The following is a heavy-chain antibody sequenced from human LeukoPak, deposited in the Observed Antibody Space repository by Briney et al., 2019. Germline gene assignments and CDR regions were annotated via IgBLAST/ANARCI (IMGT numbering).Heavy chain of an antibody. V-gene: IGHV3-64D*09. J-gene: IGHJ4*02. CDR3: VKRGSYSKYALDY. D-gene: IGHD4-11*01. Sequence: GGSLRLSCSASGFTFSSYAMHWVRQAPGKGLECVSSINKYGSSTYYADSVKDRFTVSRDNSKNTLYLQMSSLTAEDTAVYYCVKRGSYSKYALDYWGQGTLVT. CDR2: INKYGSST. CDR1: GFTFSSYA.